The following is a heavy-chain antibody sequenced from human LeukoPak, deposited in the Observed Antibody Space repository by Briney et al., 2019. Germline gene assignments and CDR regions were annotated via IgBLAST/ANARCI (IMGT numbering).Heavy chain of an antibody. V-gene: IGHV4-59*11. CDR3: ARLYDSSGYTNWLDP. CDR2: IYYSVSS. CDR1: GGSISSHY. J-gene: IGHJ5*02. Sequence: PSETLSLTCTVSGGSISSHYWSWIRQPPGKGLEWIGYIYYSVSSKYNPSLKSRVTISVDTSKNQFSLKLSSVTAADTAVYYCARLYDSSGYTNWLDPWGQGTLVTVSS. D-gene: IGHD3-22*01.